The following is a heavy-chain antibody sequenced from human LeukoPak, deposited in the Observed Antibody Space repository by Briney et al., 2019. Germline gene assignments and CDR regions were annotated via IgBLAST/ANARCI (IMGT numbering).Heavy chain of an antibody. D-gene: IGHD3-22*01. CDR3: ARDRSGYYDY. CDR2: IYYSGST. V-gene: IGHV4-59*01. J-gene: IGHJ4*02. Sequence: SETLSLTCTVSGGSIGSYYWSWIRQPPGKGLEWIGYIYYSGSTNYNPSLKSRVTISVDTSKNQFSLKLSSVTAADTAVYYCARDRSGYYDYWGQGTLVTVSS. CDR1: GGSIGSYY.